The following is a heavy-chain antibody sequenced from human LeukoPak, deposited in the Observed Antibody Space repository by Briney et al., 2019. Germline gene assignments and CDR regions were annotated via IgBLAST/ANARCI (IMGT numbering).Heavy chain of an antibody. V-gene: IGHV3-48*04. Sequence: GGSLRLSCAASGFTFSSYSMNWVRQAPGKGLEWVSYISSSSGTIYYADSVKGRFTISRDNAKNSLYLQMNSLRAEDTAVYYCARDTYTAMARAHLDYWGQGTLVTVSS. CDR2: ISSSSGTI. J-gene: IGHJ4*02. CDR1: GFTFSSYS. D-gene: IGHD5-18*01. CDR3: ARDTYTAMARAHLDY.